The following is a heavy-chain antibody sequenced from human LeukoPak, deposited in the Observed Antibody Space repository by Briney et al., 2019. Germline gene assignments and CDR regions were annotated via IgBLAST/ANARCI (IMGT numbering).Heavy chain of an antibody. Sequence: SETLSLTCTVSGGSISSIDYYWSWIRQHPGKGLEWIGYMYYGGSTNYNPSLRSRVTISVDTSKNQFSLKLSSVTAADTAVYYCARSHYYDSSGSHNNWFDPWGQGTLVTVSS. D-gene: IGHD3-22*01. CDR3: ARSHYYDSSGSHNNWFDP. CDR1: GGSISSIDYY. J-gene: IGHJ5*02. CDR2: MYYGGST. V-gene: IGHV4-31*03.